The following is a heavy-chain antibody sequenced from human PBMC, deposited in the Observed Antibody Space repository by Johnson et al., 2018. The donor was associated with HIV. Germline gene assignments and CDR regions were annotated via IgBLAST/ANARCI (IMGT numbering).Heavy chain of an antibody. CDR1: GFTFSSYA. CDR2: ISYDGSNR. CDR3: ARDLAYGDIVLGSAFDI. Sequence: QVQLVESGGGVVQPGRSLRLSCAASGFTFSSYAMHWVRQAPGKGLEWVAVISYDGSNRYYADSVKGRLIISRDNAKNSLYLQMNSLRAEDTALYYCARDLAYGDIVLGSAFDIWGQGTMVTVSS. D-gene: IGHD2-8*02. V-gene: IGHV3-30*04. J-gene: IGHJ3*02.